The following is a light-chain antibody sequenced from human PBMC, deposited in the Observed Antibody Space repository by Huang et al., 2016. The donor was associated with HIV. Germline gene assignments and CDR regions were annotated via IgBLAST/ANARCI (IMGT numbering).Light chain of an antibody. CDR1: QRISSY. CDR2: TTS. CDR3: QQTYSTPKT. J-gene: IGKJ2*01. V-gene: IGKV1-39*01. Sequence: DIQMTQSPSSLSASVGDRVTITCRTSQRISSYLHWFQQKPGKAPKLLIHTTSSLQGGVSSRFSGSGSGKHFTLTINSLQPEDSATYYCQQTYSTPKTFGQGTKLEIK.